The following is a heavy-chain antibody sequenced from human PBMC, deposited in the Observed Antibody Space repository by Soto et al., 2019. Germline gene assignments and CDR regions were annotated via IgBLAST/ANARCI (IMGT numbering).Heavy chain of an antibody. D-gene: IGHD3-16*02. CDR2: ISYDGKNI. CDR1: GFNLDSYA. Sequence: VESGGGVVQPGWSLRLSCAASGFNLDSYAMNWVRQAPGKGHEWVATISYDGKNIYYADFVRGRFTISKDNSNNILYLRLSALTLEDTALYYCARDYGALPADRFSYWGQGTLVTVSS. J-gene: IGHJ1*01. CDR3: ARDYGALPADRFSY. V-gene: IGHV3-30*03.